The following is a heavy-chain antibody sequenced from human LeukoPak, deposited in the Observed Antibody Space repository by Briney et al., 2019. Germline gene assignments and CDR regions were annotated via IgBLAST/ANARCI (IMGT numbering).Heavy chain of an antibody. CDR2: IYPGDSGT. V-gene: IGHV5-51*01. D-gene: IGHD5-18*01. Sequence: GESLKISCKGSGYSFTSYWIGWVRQMPGKGLEWVGIIYPGDSGTRYSPSFQGQVTISADKSISTAYLQWSSLKASDTAMYYCAVSYGGYFPYFDYWGQGTLVTVSS. CDR3: AVSYGGYFPYFDY. CDR1: GYSFTSYW. J-gene: IGHJ4*02.